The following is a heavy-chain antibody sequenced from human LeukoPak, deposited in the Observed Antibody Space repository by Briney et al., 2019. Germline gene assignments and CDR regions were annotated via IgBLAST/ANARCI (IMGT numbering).Heavy chain of an antibody. Sequence: ASVRVSCKTSGYTFSNFGINWVRQAPGQGLEWVAWISGNNDNPNYGQKFQGRFTVTTDSSTSTAYMELRNLRSDDTAVYYCARDGTSTDDYWGQGTLVTVSS. D-gene: IGHD2-2*01. CDR1: GYTFSNFG. CDR3: ARDGTSTDDY. V-gene: IGHV1-18*01. CDR2: ISGNNDNP. J-gene: IGHJ4*02.